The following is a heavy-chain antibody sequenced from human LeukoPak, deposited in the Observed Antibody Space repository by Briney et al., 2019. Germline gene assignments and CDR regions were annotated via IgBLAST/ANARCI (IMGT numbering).Heavy chain of an antibody. CDR3: ARVIEYYDFWSGYPPYFDY. V-gene: IGHV3-74*01. CDR1: GFTFSSYW. CDR2: INSDGSST. J-gene: IGHJ4*02. Sequence: PGGSLRLSCAASGFTFSSYWMHWVRQAPGKGLVWVLRINSDGSSTSYADSVKGRFTISRDNAKNTLYLQMNSLRAEDTAVYYCARVIEYYDFWSGYPPYFDYWGQGTLVTVSS. D-gene: IGHD3-3*01.